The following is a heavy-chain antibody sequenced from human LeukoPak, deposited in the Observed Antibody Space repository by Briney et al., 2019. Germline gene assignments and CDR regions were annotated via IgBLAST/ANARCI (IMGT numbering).Heavy chain of an antibody. CDR3: AKAGSQWLGHNWFDP. J-gene: IGHJ5*02. D-gene: IGHD6-19*01. V-gene: IGHV3-23*01. CDR2: ISGSGGST. CDR1: GFTFSSYA. Sequence: GGSLRLSCAASGFTFSSYAMSWVRQAPGKGLEWVSAISGSGGSTYYADSVKGRFTISRDNSKNTLYLQMNSLRAEDTAVYYCAKAGSQWLGHNWFDPWGQGALVTVSS.